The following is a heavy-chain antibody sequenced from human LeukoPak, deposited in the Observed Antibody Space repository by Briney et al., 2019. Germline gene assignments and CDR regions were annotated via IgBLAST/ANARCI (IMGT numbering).Heavy chain of an antibody. V-gene: IGHV1-46*01. J-gene: IGHJ4*02. CDR3: ASTNRNGYNFDY. CDR1: RYTFTIYY. D-gene: IGHD5-24*01. CDR2: INPSGGST. Sequence: ASVKVSCKASRYTFTIYYMHWVRQAPGQGLEWMGMINPSGGSTSYAQKFQGRVTMTRDTSTNTVYMELSSLRSDDTVVYYCASTNRNGYNFDYWGQGTLVTVSS.